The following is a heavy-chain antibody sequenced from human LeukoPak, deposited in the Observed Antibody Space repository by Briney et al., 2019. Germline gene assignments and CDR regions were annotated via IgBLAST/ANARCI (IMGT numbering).Heavy chain of an antibody. CDR1: GFTFSGSA. J-gene: IGHJ3*02. CDR3: TTLVVPAAPDGFDI. CDR2: IRSKANSYAT. D-gene: IGHD2-2*01. Sequence: PGGSLKLSCAASGFTFSGSAMHWVRQASGKGLEWVGRIRSKANSYATAYAASVKGRFTISRDDSKNTAYLQMNSLKTEDTAVYYCTTLVVPAAPDGFDIWGQGTMVTVSS. V-gene: IGHV3-73*01.